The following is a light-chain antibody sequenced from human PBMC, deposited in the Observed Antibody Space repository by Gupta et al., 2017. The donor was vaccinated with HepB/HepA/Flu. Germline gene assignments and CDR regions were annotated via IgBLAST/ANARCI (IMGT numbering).Light chain of an antibody. CDR2: AAS. CDR3: QQRHSTPLT. J-gene: IGKJ1*01. Sequence: DIQMTQSPSSLSASVGDRVTITCRASQSISSYLNWYQQKPGKAPKLLIYAASSLQSGVPSRFSGSGSGTDFTLTISSLQPEDFATYYCQQRHSTPLTFGQGTKVEIK. V-gene: IGKV1-39*01. CDR1: QSISSY.